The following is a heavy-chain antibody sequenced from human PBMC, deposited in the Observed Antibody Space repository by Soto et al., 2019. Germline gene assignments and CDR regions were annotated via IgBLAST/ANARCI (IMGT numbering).Heavy chain of an antibody. Sequence: GESLKISCKGSGYSFTSYWIGCVRQMPGKGLEWMGIIYPGDSDTRYSPSFQGQVTISADKSISTAYLKWSSLKASDTAMYYCARRDYCSSTSCYWYFDLWGRGTLVTVSS. CDR2: IYPGDSDT. V-gene: IGHV5-51*01. CDR1: GYSFTSYW. J-gene: IGHJ2*01. D-gene: IGHD2-2*01. CDR3: ARRDYCSSTSCYWYFDL.